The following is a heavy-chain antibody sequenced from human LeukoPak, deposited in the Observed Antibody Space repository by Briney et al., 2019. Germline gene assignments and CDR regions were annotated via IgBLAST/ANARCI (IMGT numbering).Heavy chain of an antibody. CDR1: GGSVINTNW. V-gene: IGHV4-4*02. Sequence: PSETLSLTCGVSGGSVINTNWWTWVRQPPGKGLEWIGEVHLDGRTNYKPSLESRLTMSVDVSENQVSLKLTSVTAADTAVYYCAREGGFYRPLDYSGQGTLVTVSS. J-gene: IGHJ4*02. CDR2: VHLDGRT. CDR3: AREGGFYRPLDY. D-gene: IGHD3-3*01.